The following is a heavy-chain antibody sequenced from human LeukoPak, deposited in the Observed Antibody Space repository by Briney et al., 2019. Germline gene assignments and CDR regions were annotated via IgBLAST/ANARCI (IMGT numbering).Heavy chain of an antibody. D-gene: IGHD2-2*01. CDR3: AKDYCSSTSCSFYYYYYMDV. CDR1: GFTFSSYG. V-gene: IGHV3-30*02. Sequence: GGSLRLSCAASGFTFSSYGMHWVRQAPGKGLEWVAFIRYDGSNKYYADSVKGRFTISRDNSKNTLYLQMNSLRAEDTAVYYCAKDYCSSTSCSFYYYYYMDVWGKGTTVTVSS. J-gene: IGHJ6*03. CDR2: IRYDGSNK.